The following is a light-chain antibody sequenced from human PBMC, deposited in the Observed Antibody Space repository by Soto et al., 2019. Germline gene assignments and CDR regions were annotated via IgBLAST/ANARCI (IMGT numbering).Light chain of an antibody. CDR3: QEYKNYPVT. CDR1: QGINKW. Sequence: DIQMTQSPSTLSAFVGDRVTITCRASQGINKWLAWFQQKPGKAPNLLIYDASRLEAGVPSRFSGSGSGAEFTLTISSLQPDDFATYYCQEYKNYPVTFGQGTKVDIK. V-gene: IGKV1-5*01. J-gene: IGKJ2*01. CDR2: DAS.